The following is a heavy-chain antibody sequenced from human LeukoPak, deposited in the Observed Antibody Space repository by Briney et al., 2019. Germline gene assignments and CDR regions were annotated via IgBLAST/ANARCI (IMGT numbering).Heavy chain of an antibody. V-gene: IGHV3-21*01. CDR1: GFTFSSYS. CDR3: TTDRIRKVYYYDSSGYYYPFDY. J-gene: IGHJ4*02. Sequence: GGSLRLSCAASGFTFSSYSMNWVRQAPGKGLEWVLSISSSSSYIYYADSVKGRFTVSRDNAKNSVYLQMNSLRAEDTAVYYCTTDRIRKVYYYDSSGYYYPFDYWGQGTLVTVSS. D-gene: IGHD3-22*01. CDR2: ISSSSSYI.